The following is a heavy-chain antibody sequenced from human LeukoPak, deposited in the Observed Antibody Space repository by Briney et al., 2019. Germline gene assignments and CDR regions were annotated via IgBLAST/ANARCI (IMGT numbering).Heavy chain of an antibody. D-gene: IGHD6-25*01. CDR2: IWYDGSNK. CDR3: ARGPTTIGAAGKGAPFY. J-gene: IGHJ4*02. V-gene: IGHV3-33*01. CDR1: GFTFSSYG. Sequence: PGRSLRLSCAASGFTFSSYGMHWVRQAPGKGLEWVAVIWYDGSNKYYADSVKGRFTISRDNSKNTLYLQMNSLRAEDTAVYYCARGPTTIGAAGKGAPFYWGQGTLVTVSS.